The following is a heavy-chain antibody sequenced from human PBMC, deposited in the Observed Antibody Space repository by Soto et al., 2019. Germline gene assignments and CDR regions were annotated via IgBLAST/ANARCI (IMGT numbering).Heavy chain of an antibody. CDR2: IRSKANSYAT. D-gene: IGHD2-8*02. Sequence: EVQLVESGGGLVQPGGSLKLSCAASGFTFSGSAMHWVRQASGKGLEWVGRIRSKANSYATAYAASVKGRFTISRDGSKNTAYLQMNSLKTEDTAVYYCTRHSHPWSNYYYYYMDVWGKGTTVTVSS. J-gene: IGHJ6*03. V-gene: IGHV3-73*01. CDR1: GFTFSGSA. CDR3: TRHSHPWSNYYYYYMDV.